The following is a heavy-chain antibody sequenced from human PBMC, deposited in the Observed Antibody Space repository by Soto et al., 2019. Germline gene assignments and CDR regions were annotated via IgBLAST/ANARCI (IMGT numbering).Heavy chain of an antibody. J-gene: IGHJ6*02. Sequence: PSETLSLTCAVYGGSFSGYYWSWIRQPPGKGLEWIGEINHSGSTNYNPSLKSRVTISVDTSKNQFSLKLSSVTAADTAVYYCANLSGGNHYYYYGMDVWGQGTTVTVSS. CDR2: INHSGST. D-gene: IGHD3-10*01. CDR1: GGSFSGYY. CDR3: ANLSGGNHYYYYGMDV. V-gene: IGHV4-34*01.